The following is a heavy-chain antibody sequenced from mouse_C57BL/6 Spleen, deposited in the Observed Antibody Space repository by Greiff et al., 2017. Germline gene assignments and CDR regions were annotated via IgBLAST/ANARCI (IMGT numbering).Heavy chain of an antibody. J-gene: IGHJ3*01. Sequence: VQLKESGAELVRPGASVKLSCTASGFNIKDYYMHWVKQRPEQGLEWIGRIDPEDGDTEYAPKFQGKATMTADTSSNTAYLQLSSLTSEDTAVYYCTTDYYDYPAWFAYWGQGTLVTVSA. CDR1: GFNIKDYY. CDR2: IDPEDGDT. D-gene: IGHD2-4*01. V-gene: IGHV14-1*01. CDR3: TTDYYDYPAWFAY.